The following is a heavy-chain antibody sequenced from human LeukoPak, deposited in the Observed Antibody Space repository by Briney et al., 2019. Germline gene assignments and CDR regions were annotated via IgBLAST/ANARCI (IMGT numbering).Heavy chain of an antibody. CDR2: ISAYNGNT. Sequence: ASVKVSCKASGYTFTSYGISWVRQAPGQGLEWMGWISAYNGNTNYAQKLQGRVTMTTDTSTSTAYMELRSLRSDDTAVYYCARHDGGEGGSYSYTNHFDYWGQGTLVTVSS. D-gene: IGHD1-26*01. CDR1: GYTFTSYG. J-gene: IGHJ4*02. CDR3: ARHDGGEGGSYSYTNHFDY. V-gene: IGHV1-18*01.